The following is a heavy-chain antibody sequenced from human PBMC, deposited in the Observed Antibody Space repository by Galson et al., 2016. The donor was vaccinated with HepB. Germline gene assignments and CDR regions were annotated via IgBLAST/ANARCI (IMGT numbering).Heavy chain of an antibody. D-gene: IGHD2-21*02. CDR1: GYTFSTYD. V-gene: IGHV1-8*01. CDR2: MNPNSGNT. Sequence: SVKVSCKASGYTFSTYDINWVRQAPGQGLEWMAWMNPNSGNTGYAQKFRGRVTMTRDSSISTAYMELSSLTSEDTAVYYCARGGIFRTGARLLGMDVWGQGTTVTVSS. CDR3: ARGGIFRTGARLLGMDV. J-gene: IGHJ6*02.